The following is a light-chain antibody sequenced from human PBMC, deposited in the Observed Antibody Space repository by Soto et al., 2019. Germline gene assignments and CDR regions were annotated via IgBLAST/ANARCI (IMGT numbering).Light chain of an antibody. V-gene: IGKV1-6*01. CDR2: AAS. CDR3: LQDNNYPLT. Sequence: IQLTQSPSSLSASVGDTVTITCRASQTISSWLAWYQQKSGKAPKLLIYAASHLQSGFPSRFSGSGSGTDFTLTISGLQPEDVATYYCLQDNNYPLTFGGGTKVDIK. J-gene: IGKJ4*01. CDR1: QTISSW.